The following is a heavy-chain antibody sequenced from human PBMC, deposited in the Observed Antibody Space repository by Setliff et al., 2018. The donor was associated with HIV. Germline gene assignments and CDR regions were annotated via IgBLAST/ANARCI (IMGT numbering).Heavy chain of an antibody. CDR3: ARHRDSSSINWFDP. J-gene: IGHJ5*02. Sequence: SETLSLTCNVSGFSFRNSFYNWGWIRQPPGKGLEWIGTVYYSGTTYYNPSLKSRVTMSIDTSQNQFSLKLTSVTATDTAVYYCARHRDSSSINWFDPWGQGPLVTVSS. CDR1: GFSFRNSFYN. CDR2: VYYSGTT. V-gene: IGHV4-39*01. D-gene: IGHD6-13*01.